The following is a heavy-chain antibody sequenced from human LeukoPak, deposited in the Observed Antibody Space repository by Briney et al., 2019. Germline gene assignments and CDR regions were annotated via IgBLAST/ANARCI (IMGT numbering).Heavy chain of an antibody. V-gene: IGHV3-20*04. D-gene: IGHD1-26*01. CDR1: GFTFEDQG. Sequence: PGGSLRLSCATSGFTFEDQGMSWVRQAPGKGLEWVSRINWNGGRTGYSDSVKGRFTISRDDAKKSVDLQMNSLRVEDTAFYYCVRGEGRGGWFDPWGQGILVTVSS. CDR2: INWNGGRT. J-gene: IGHJ5*02. CDR3: VRGEGRGGWFDP.